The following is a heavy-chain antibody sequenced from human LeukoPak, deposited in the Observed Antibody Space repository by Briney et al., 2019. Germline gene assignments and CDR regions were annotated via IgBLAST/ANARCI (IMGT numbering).Heavy chain of an antibody. CDR3: ARDATAAGLDY. CDR1: GFTFSSYW. Sequence: QPGGSLRLSCAASGFTFSSYWVRWVRQAPGKGLVWVSRINSDGSSTSYADSVKGRFTISRDNAKNTLYLQMNSLRAEDTAVYYCARDATAAGLDYWGQGTLVTVSS. V-gene: IGHV3-74*01. J-gene: IGHJ4*02. CDR2: INSDGSST. D-gene: IGHD6-13*01.